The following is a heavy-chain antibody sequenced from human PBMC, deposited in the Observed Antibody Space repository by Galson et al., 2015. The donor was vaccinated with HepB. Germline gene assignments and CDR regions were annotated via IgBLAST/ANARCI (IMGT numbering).Heavy chain of an antibody. D-gene: IGHD6-19*01. CDR3: AKDSRYISGWYAGRGGFDY. V-gene: IGHV3-30*18. Sequence: SLRLSCAASGFTFSSSDMHWVRQAPGKGLEWVAILSYDGTNKYFADSVKGRFTISRDNSKNTLYLQMNSLRAEDTAVYYCAKDSRYISGWYAGRGGFDYWGQGTLVTVSS. J-gene: IGHJ4*02. CDR1: GFTFSSSD. CDR2: LSYDGTNK.